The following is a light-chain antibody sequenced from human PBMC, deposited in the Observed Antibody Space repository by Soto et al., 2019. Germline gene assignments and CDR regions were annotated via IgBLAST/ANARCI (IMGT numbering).Light chain of an antibody. Sequence: QSVLTQPPSVSGAPGQRVTISCIGSSSNIGAGYDAQWYQQLPGTAPKPLIYGNNNRPSGVPDRFSGSKSGTSASLAITGLQAEDEADYYCHYYEISLSTYVLGTGTKVTVL. CDR3: HYYEISLSTYV. CDR1: SSNIGAGYD. V-gene: IGLV1-40*01. CDR2: GNN. J-gene: IGLJ1*01.